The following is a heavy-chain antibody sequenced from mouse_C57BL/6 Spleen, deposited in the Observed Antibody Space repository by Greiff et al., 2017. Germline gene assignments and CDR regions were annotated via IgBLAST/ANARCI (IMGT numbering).Heavy chain of an antibody. CDR1: GFTFSSYA. V-gene: IGHV5-4*03. D-gene: IGHD4-1*01. CDR3: ARGGLGEGAWFAY. Sequence: EVKLMESGGGLVKPGGSLKLSCAASGFTFSSYAMSWVRQTPEKRLEWVATISDGGSYTYYPDNVKGRFTISRDNAKNNLYLQMSHLKSEDTAMYYCARGGLGEGAWFAYWGQGTLVTVSA. CDR2: ISDGGSYT. J-gene: IGHJ3*01.